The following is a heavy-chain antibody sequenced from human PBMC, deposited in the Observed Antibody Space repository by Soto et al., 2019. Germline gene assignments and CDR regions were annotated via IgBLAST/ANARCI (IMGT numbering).Heavy chain of an antibody. D-gene: IGHD3-3*01. Sequence: LRLSCAASGFTFSSYAMSWVRQAPGKGLEWVSAISGSGGSTYYADSVKGRFTISRDNSKNTLYLQMNSLRAEDTAVYYCAKFRGILYDFWSGLTHGEGMDVWGQGTTVTVSS. CDR2: ISGSGGST. CDR1: GFTFSSYA. J-gene: IGHJ6*02. V-gene: IGHV3-23*01. CDR3: AKFRGILYDFWSGLTHGEGMDV.